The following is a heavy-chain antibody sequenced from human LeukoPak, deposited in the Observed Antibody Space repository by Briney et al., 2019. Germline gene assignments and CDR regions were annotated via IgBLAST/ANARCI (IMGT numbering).Heavy chain of an antibody. Sequence: GGSLRLSCAASGFTFSSYAVSWVRQAPGKGLEWVSAISGSGGSTYYADSVKGRFTISRDNSKNTLYLQMNSLRAEDTAVYYCAKGGGIGDYANWGQGTLVTVSS. CDR2: ISGSGGST. J-gene: IGHJ4*02. CDR1: GFTFSSYA. D-gene: IGHD4-17*01. V-gene: IGHV3-23*01. CDR3: AKGGGIGDYAN.